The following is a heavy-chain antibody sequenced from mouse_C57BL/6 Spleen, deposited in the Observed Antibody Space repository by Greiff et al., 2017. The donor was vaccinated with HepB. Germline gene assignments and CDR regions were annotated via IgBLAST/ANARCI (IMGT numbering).Heavy chain of an antibody. D-gene: IGHD2-3*01. V-gene: IGHV5-4*01. Sequence: EVQVVESGGGLVKPGGSLKLSCAASGFTFSSYAMSWVRQTPEKRLEWVATISDGGSYTYYPDNVKGRFTISRDNAKNNLYLQMSHLKSEDTAMYYCARVYDGYRFPYFDYWGQGTTLTVSS. J-gene: IGHJ2*01. CDR1: GFTFSSYA. CDR3: ARVYDGYRFPYFDY. CDR2: ISDGGSYT.